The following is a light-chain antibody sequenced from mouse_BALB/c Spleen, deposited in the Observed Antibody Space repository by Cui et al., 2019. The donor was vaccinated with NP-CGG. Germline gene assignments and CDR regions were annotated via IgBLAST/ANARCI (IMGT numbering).Light chain of an antibody. Sequence: HAVVTQASALSTSPGETVTLTCRSSTGAVTTSNYANWVQEKPDHLFTGLIGGTKNRAPGVPARFSGSLIGDKAVLTITGAQTEDEAIYFCALWYSNHWVFGGGTKLTVL. CDR3: ALWYSNHWV. CDR2: GTK. CDR1: TGAVTTSNY. V-gene: IGLV1*01. J-gene: IGLJ1*01.